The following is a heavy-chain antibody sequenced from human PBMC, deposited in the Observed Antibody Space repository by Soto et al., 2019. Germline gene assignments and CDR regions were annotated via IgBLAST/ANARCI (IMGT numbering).Heavy chain of an antibody. D-gene: IGHD6-19*01. J-gene: IGHJ4*02. CDR3: AKSQLGGSSGWYSI. CDR1: GFTFSSYG. CDR2: ISYDGSNK. V-gene: IGHV3-30*18. Sequence: QVQLVESGGGVVQPGRSLRLSCAASGFTFSSYGMHWVRQAPGKGLEWVAVISYDGSNKYYADSVKGRFTISRDNSKNTLYLQMNSLRAEDTAVYYCAKSQLGGSSGWYSIWGQGTLVTVSS.